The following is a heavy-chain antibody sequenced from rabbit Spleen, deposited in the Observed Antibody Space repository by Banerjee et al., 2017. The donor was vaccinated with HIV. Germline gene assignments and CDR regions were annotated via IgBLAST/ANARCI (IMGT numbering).Heavy chain of an antibody. V-gene: IGHV1S45*01. Sequence: EQLEESGGGLVKPEGSLTLTCKASGVSFSNKDVMCWVRQAPGKGLEWIACINTVTGKTVYASWAKGRFTMSRTSSTTVTLQMTSLTAADTATYFCARAPYAGIAVYGYAQNLWGPGTLVTVS. CDR1: GVSFSNKDV. J-gene: IGHJ4*01. CDR2: INTVTGKT. D-gene: IGHD6-1*01. CDR3: ARAPYAGIAVYGYAQNL.